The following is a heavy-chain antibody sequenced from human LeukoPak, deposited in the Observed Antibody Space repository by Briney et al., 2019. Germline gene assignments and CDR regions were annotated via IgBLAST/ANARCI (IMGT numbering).Heavy chain of an antibody. J-gene: IGHJ4*02. V-gene: IGHV3-30-3*01. D-gene: IGHD2-2*01. CDR3: ERDGDVVVGPASIDNYFDY. CDR2: ISYDGNSA. Sequence: GRSLRLSCAASGFTFSTYAMHWVRQAPGKGLEWVAVISYDGNSAYYTDSVKGRFTISRDNSKNTLYLQMNSLRPEDTAVYYCERDGDVVVGPASIDNYFDYWGQGTLVTVSS. CDR1: GFTFSTYA.